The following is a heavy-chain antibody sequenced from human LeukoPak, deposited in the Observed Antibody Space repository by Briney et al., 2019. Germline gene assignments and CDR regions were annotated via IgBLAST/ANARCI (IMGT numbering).Heavy chain of an antibody. D-gene: IGHD2-15*01. J-gene: IGHJ4*02. V-gene: IGHV3-20*04. CDR2: INWNGGST. Sequence: GGSLRLSCAASGFTFDDYGMSWVRQAPGKGLEWVSGINWNGGSTGYADSVKGRFTISRDNAKNSLYLQMNSLRAEDTAVYYCARVPMVYCSGGSCQLDYWGQGTLVTVSS. CDR3: ARVPMVYCSGGSCQLDY. CDR1: GFTFDDYG.